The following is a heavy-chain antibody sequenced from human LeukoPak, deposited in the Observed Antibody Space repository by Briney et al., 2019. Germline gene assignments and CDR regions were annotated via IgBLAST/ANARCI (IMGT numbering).Heavy chain of an antibody. D-gene: IGHD3-22*01. CDR2: THYGGST. CDR1: LGSLSMNIYY. Sequence: PSATPSLTSTLPLGSLSMNIYYCGCVRQPPGNGLECNGSTHYGGSTHYNPPRKTQVTISVDTSKSQYSFNLSSVTAADTAVYLCAGQMAYYDGRGYYHGWHFDLWGRGTLVTVSS. CDR3: AGQMAYYDGRGYYHGWHFDL. V-gene: IGHV4-39*01. J-gene: IGHJ2*01.